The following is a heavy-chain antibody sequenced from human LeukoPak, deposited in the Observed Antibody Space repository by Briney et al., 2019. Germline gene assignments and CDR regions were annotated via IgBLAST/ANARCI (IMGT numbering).Heavy chain of an antibody. CDR2: ISSSSSYI. Sequence: KPGGSLRLSCAASGFTFSSYSMNWVRQAPGKGLEWVSSISSSSSYIYYADSVKGRFTISRDNAKNSLYLQMNSLRAEDTAVYCCAKSGQWLGLTYYFDYWGQGTLVTVSS. CDR3: AKSGQWLGLTYYFDY. J-gene: IGHJ4*02. CDR1: GFTFSSYS. D-gene: IGHD6-19*01. V-gene: IGHV3-21*01.